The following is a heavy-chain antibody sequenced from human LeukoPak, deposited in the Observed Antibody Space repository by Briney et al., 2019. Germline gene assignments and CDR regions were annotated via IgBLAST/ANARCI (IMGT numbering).Heavy chain of an antibody. Sequence: GGSLRLSXAASGFTFDDYGMSWVRQAPGKGLEWVSGITWNAGSTCYADSVKGRFTISRDNAKYSLYLQMNSLRTEDTALYYCARGYCSGGSCFYFDYWGQGTLVTVSS. V-gene: IGHV3-20*04. J-gene: IGHJ4*02. CDR2: ITWNAGST. CDR3: ARGYCSGGSCFYFDY. CDR1: GFTFDDYG. D-gene: IGHD2-15*01.